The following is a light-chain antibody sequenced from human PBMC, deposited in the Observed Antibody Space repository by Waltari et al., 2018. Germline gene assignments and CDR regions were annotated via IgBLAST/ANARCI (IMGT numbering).Light chain of an antibody. CDR1: PSDIGDYDT. CDR2: DVT. J-gene: IGLJ1*01. Sequence: QSALTQPASVSGSPGQPITISCIGTPSDIGDYDTVSWYQQFPGKAPKLIIYDVTKRPSGISGRFSGSKSGNTASLTISGLQAEDEGDYYCCSFRGGDSFVFGTGTRVTVV. V-gene: IGLV2-14*03. CDR3: CSFRGGDSFV.